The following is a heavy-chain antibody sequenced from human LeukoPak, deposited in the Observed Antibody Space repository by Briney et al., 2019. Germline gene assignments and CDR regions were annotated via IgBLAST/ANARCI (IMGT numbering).Heavy chain of an antibody. CDR1: GGTFSSYA. CDR2: INPNSGGT. Sequence: ASVKVSCKASGGTFSSYAISWVRQAPGQGLEWMGRINPNSGGTNYAQKFQDRVTMTRDTSISTAYMEPSRLKSDDTAVYYCARDMGFLRSNSEFDYWGQGTLVTVSS. V-gene: IGHV1-2*06. CDR3: ARDMGFLRSNSEFDY. J-gene: IGHJ4*02. D-gene: IGHD4-11*01.